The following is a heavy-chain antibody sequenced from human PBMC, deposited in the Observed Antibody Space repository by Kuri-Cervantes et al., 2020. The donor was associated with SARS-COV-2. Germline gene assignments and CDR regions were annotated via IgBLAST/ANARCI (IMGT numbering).Heavy chain of an antibody. D-gene: IGHD3-16*01. CDR2: INGDGSST. CDR1: GFTFSSYW. V-gene: IGHV3-74*01. Sequence: GESLKISCAASGFTFSSYWMQWVRQAPGKGLVWVSRINGDGSSTSYADSVKGRLTISRDNSKNTLYLQMNSLRAEDTAVYYCARDLGGYFDLWGRGTLVTVSS. CDR3: ARDLGGYFDL. J-gene: IGHJ2*01.